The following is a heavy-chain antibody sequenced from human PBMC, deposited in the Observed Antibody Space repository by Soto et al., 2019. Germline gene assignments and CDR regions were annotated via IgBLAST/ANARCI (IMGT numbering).Heavy chain of an antibody. CDR1: GAPMNLVSHY. CDR3: ARRRPFSGNYFFDS. V-gene: IGHV4-39*01. D-gene: IGHD3-22*01. CDR2: IFYSGST. Sequence: SETLSLTCTVSGAPMNLVSHYWAWLRQTPGKGLEWIGEIFYSGSTYYNPSLKSRVAMSVDTSKSQFTLNLTSVTGADAAVYFCARRRPFSGNYFFDSGGQGPLVTVSS. J-gene: IGHJ4*02.